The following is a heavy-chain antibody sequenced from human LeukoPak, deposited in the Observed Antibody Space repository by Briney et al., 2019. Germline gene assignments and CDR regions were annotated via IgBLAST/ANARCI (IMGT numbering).Heavy chain of an antibody. CDR2: INHSGST. CDR1: GGSFSGYY. D-gene: IGHD2-2*01. J-gene: IGHJ5*02. V-gene: IGHV4-34*01. Sequence: SETLSLTCAVYGGSFSGYYWSWVRQPPGKGLEWIGEINHSGSTKYNPSLKRGVTISVKTYKKKISLKLSSVTAADTAVYYCARGGRPPKYQLLNSWFDPWGQGTLVTVSS. CDR3: ARGGRPPKYQLLNSWFDP.